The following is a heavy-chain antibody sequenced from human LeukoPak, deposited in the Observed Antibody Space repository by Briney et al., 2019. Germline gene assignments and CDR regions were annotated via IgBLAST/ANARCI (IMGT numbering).Heavy chain of an antibody. V-gene: IGHV3-23*01. CDR3: AKDFDVATAIISYFDC. CDR2: ISGSGGYT. Sequence: PGESLRLSCAASGFTLTSYAMSWVRQAPGKGLEWVSAISGSGGYTYYADSVKGRFTISRDNSKNTLYLQMNSLRAEDTAVYFCAKDFDVATAIISYFDCWGQGTLVTVSS. D-gene: IGHD5-18*01. CDR1: GFTLTSYA. J-gene: IGHJ4*02.